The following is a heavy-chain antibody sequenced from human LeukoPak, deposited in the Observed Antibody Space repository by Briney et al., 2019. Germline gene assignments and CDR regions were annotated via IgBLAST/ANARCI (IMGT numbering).Heavy chain of an antibody. CDR2: IIPILGIA. CDR1: GGTFSSYS. Sequence: GASVKVSCKASGGTFSSYSMIWVRQAPGQGLEWMGRIIPILGIANYAQKFQGRVTITADKSTSTAYMELSSMRSKDTAVYYCARTFRDCYSDYWGQGTLVTVSS. V-gene: IGHV1-69*02. D-gene: IGHD5-24*01. J-gene: IGHJ4*02. CDR3: ARTFRDCYSDY.